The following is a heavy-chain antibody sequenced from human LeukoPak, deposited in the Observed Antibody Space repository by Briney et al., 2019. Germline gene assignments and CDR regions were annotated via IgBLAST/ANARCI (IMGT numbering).Heavy chain of an antibody. CDR1: GFTVSSNH. Sequence: PGGSLRLSCAVSGFTVSSNHMSWVRQAPGKGLEWVSVFYSGGDTHYADSVKGRFTISRDNAKNSLYLQMNSLRAEDTALYYCAKDINSSGSLYAFDIWGQGTKVTVSS. CDR3: AKDINSSGSLYAFDI. D-gene: IGHD6-19*01. CDR2: FYSGGDT. V-gene: IGHV3-53*05. J-gene: IGHJ3*02.